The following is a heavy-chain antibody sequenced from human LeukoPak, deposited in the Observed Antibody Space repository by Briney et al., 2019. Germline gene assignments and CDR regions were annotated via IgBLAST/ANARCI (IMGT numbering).Heavy chain of an antibody. CDR1: GGSISSYF. D-gene: IGHD3-3*01. CDR3: ARYVWSGFNYYYYMDV. CDR2: ISYSGST. J-gene: IGHJ6*03. Sequence: SETLSLSCTVSGGSISSYFWNWIRQPPGKGMEWVGYISYSGSTSYNPSLKSRVTMSVDTSKNQFSLSLTSVTAADTAIYYCARYVWSGFNYYYYMDVWGKGTTVTVSS. V-gene: IGHV4-59*01.